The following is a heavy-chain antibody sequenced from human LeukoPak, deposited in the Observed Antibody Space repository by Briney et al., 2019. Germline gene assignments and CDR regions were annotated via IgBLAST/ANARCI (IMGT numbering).Heavy chain of an antibody. V-gene: IGHV4-59*01. J-gene: IGHJ6*02. Sequence: LETLSLTCTVSGGSISSYYWSWIRQPPGKGLEWIGYIYYSGSTNYNPSLKSRVTISVDTSKNQFSLKLSSVTAADTAVYYCARERPSGMDVWGQGTTVTVSS. CDR3: ARERPSGMDV. CDR2: IYYSGST. CDR1: GGSISSYY.